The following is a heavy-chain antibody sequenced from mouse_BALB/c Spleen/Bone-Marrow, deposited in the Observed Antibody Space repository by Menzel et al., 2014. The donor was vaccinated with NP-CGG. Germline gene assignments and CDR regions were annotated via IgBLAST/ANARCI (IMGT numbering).Heavy chain of an antibody. D-gene: IGHD2-13*01. CDR3: ARPWGDYFAY. CDR1: GYTFTSYV. Sequence: QLKESGPGLVKPGASVKMSCKASGYTFTSYVMPWVKQRPGEGLEWIGYIDPENDGIKYNENFRGKATLTSDKSSSIAYMELSSLTSEDSAVYYCARPWGDYFAYWGQGTLVTVSA. V-gene: IGHV1-14*01. CDR2: IDPENDGI. J-gene: IGHJ3*01.